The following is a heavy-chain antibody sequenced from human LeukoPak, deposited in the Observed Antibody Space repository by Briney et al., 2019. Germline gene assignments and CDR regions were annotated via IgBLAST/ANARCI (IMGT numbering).Heavy chain of an antibody. CDR3: AREVTLRSPFDY. D-gene: IGHD3-3*01. J-gene: IGHJ4*02. V-gene: IGHV3-48*03. CDR2: ISSSGSTI. Sequence: GGPLRLSCAASGFTFSSYEMNWVRQAPGKGLEWVSYISSSGSTIYYADSVKGRFTISRDNAKNSLYLQMNSLRAEDTAVYYCAREVTLRSPFDYWGQGTLVTVSS. CDR1: GFTFSSYE.